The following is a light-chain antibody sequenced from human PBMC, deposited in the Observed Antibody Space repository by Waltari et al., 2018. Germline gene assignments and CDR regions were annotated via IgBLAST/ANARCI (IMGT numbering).Light chain of an antibody. CDR2: EAT. CDR3: CSYTGSSTSYG. J-gene: IGLJ1*01. Sequence: QSALSQPASVSGSPGQSLTITCTGASTDLPSYHLLAWYQHHPNRAPKLIIYEATKRPSGISHRFSGAKSGATASLRISGLQADDEADYYCCSYTGSSTSYGCGGGTKVTVL. CDR1: STDLPSYHL. V-gene: IGLV2-23*01.